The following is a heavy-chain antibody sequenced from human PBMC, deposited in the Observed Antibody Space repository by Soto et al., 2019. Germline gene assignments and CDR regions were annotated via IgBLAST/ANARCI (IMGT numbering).Heavy chain of an antibody. J-gene: IGHJ5*02. V-gene: IGHV2-5*02. CDR1: GFSFSTPGVG. CDR2: IYWDDDR. Sequence: QITLKESGPTLVKPTQTLTLTCTFSGFSFSTPGVGVGWIRQPPGEALEWLALIYWDDDRRYSPSLRSRLTITKDTSKNQVVLTVTNMDPVDTATYYCVSGSFPNWFDPWGRGILVTVSS. CDR3: VSGSFPNWFDP. D-gene: IGHD3-10*01.